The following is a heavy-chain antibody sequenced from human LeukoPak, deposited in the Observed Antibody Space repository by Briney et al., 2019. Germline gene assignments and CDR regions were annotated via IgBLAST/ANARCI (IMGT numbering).Heavy chain of an antibody. V-gene: IGHV3-7*03. J-gene: IGHJ4*02. CDR1: GFTFSSYW. D-gene: IGHD6-13*01. CDR3: ARDRIAAAGGVDY. CDR2: IKQDGSEK. Sequence: GGSLRLSCAASGFTFSSYWMSWVRQAPGKGLEWVANIKQDGSEKYYVDSVKGRFTISRDNAKNSLYLQMNSLRADDTAVYYCARDRIAAAGGVDYWGQGTLVTVSS.